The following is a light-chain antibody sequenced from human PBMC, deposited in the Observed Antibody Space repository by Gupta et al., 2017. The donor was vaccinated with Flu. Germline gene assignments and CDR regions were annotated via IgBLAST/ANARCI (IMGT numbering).Light chain of an antibody. CDR1: ETLFDRHNGKTY. J-gene: IGKJ4*01. CDR3: MQRHAFPFT. Sequence: DIVMTQTPVILPVTPGEPASIFCQSNETLFDRHNGKTYLDWYLQRPGQSPQLLIYTVSSRAFGVPDRFTGSGSGIDFTLKISRVEADDVGIYYCMQRHAFPFTFGGGTRVEI. V-gene: IGKV2-40*01. CDR2: TVS.